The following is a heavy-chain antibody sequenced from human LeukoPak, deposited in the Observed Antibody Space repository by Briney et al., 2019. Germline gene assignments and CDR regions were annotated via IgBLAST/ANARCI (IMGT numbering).Heavy chain of an antibody. CDR2: ISGGGGST. Sequence: GGSLRLSCAASGFTFSSYAMSWVRQAPGRGLEWVSGISGGGGSTYYADPVKGRFTISRDNSKNTLSLQMNSLRAEDTAVYYCAKGGPRSYYYYAMDVWGPGTTVTVSS. CDR1: GFTFSSYA. J-gene: IGHJ6*02. D-gene: IGHD3-10*01. CDR3: AKGGPRSYYYYAMDV. V-gene: IGHV3-23*01.